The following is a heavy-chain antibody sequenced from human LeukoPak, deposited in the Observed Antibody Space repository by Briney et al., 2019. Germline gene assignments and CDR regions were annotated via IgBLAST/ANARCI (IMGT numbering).Heavy chain of an antibody. CDR3: ARGEGYDPPGLDY. CDR1: GGSISSSNW. V-gene: IGHV4-4*02. CDR2: IYHSGST. J-gene: IGHJ4*02. D-gene: IGHD5-12*01. Sequence: PSETLSLTCAVSGGSISSSNWWSWVRQPPGKGLEWIGEIYHSGSTNYNPSLKSRVTISVDKSKNQFSLKLSSVTAADTAVYYCARGEGYDPPGLDYWGQGTLVTVSS.